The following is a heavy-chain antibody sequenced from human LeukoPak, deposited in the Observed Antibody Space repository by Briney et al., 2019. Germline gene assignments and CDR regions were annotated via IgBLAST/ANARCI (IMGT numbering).Heavy chain of an antibody. Sequence: GGSLRLSCAASGFTFSSYGMHWVRQAPGKGLEWVAVISYDGSNKYYADSVKGRFTISRDNSKNTLYLQMNSLRAEDTAVYYCARQSQHSGYQAPDSWGQGTLVTVSS. J-gene: IGHJ4*02. V-gene: IGHV3-30*03. CDR3: ARQSQHSGYQAPDS. D-gene: IGHD5-12*01. CDR2: ISYDGSNK. CDR1: GFTFSSYG.